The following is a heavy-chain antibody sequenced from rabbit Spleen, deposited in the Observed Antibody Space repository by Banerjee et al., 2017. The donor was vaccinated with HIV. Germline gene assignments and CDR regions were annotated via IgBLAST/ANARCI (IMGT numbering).Heavy chain of an antibody. V-gene: IGHV1S40*01. CDR1: GFSLSSVIW. Sequence: QSLEESGGDLVKPGASLTLTCTASGFSLSSVIWIYWVRQAPGKGLEWIACIDTGSSGFTYFATWAKGRFTCYKTSSTTVTLQMTSLTAADTATYFCARDLTSVIGWNFNLWGPGTLVTVS. J-gene: IGHJ4*01. CDR3: ARDLTSVIGWNFNL. CDR2: IDTGSSGFT. D-gene: IGHD1-1*01.